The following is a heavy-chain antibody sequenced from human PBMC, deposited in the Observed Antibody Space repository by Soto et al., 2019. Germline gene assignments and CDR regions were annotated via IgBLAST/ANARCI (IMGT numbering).Heavy chain of an antibody. CDR2: VYYSGTT. D-gene: IGHD3-9*01. CDR3: VRAASPYFDLLSEFDP. J-gene: IGHJ5*02. Sequence: VQLQESGPGLVKPSETLSLTCTVSGDSLNSGSYYWSWIRQPPGKRLEWIAYVYYSGTTKYNTSLESRVTISVDMSKNQFSLKLKSVTAADTAVYYCVRAASPYFDLLSEFDPWGQGTLVTVSS. CDR1: GDSLNSGSYY. V-gene: IGHV4-61*01.